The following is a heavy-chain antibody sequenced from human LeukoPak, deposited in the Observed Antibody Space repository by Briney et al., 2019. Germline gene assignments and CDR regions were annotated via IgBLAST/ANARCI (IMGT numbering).Heavy chain of an antibody. Sequence: GGSLRLSCAASGFTFDDYGMSWVRQAPGKGLEWVSGINWNGGSTGYADSVKGRFTISRDNAKNSLYLQMSSLRAEDTALYHCARDSKQWPSELDYWGQGTLVTVSS. V-gene: IGHV3-20*01. D-gene: IGHD6-19*01. CDR3: ARDSKQWPSELDY. J-gene: IGHJ4*02. CDR1: GFTFDDYG. CDR2: INWNGGST.